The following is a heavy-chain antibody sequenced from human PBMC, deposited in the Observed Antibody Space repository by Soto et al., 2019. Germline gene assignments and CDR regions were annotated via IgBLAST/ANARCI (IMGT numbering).Heavy chain of an antibody. CDR3: ARGWAANS. D-gene: IGHD6-19*01. CDR1: GASVSSGNQY. V-gene: IGHV4-61*01. CDR2: IYNSVIT. Sequence: QVLMHESGPGLVKPSETLSLTCTVSGASVSSGNQYWSWIRQPPGKRLEWIGFIYNSVITNYSPSLKSRVSISADTSRNQFSLKMSSVTAADTAVYYCARGWAANSWGQGALVTVSS. J-gene: IGHJ4*02.